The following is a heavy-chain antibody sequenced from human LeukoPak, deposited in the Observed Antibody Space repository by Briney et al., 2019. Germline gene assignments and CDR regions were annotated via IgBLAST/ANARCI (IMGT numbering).Heavy chain of an antibody. D-gene: IGHD1-20*01. CDR1: GFSFSSYG. CDR2: IRNDGSNE. Sequence: GGSLRLSCAASGFSFSSYGMHWVRQAPGKGLEWVAFIRNDGSNEYYADSVKGRFTISRDNAKNSLYLQMNSLRAEDTAVHYCARGDRYDWDYYYYMDVWGKGTTVTISS. V-gene: IGHV3-30*02. CDR3: ARGDRYDWDYYYYMDV. J-gene: IGHJ6*03.